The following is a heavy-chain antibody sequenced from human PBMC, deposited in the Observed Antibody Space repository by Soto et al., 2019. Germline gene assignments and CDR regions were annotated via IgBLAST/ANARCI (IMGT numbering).Heavy chain of an antibody. CDR3: ARRARPDFYYMDV. CDR2: ISSNGVGT. D-gene: IGHD6-6*01. CDR1: GFTLSGYA. Sequence: GGSLRLSCAASGFTLSGYAMDWVRQAPGKGLEYVSGISSNGVGTYYANSVQGRFTISRDNSKNTVYLQMGSLGPEGMAVYYCARRARPDFYYMDVWGKGTTVTVSS. V-gene: IGHV3-64*01. J-gene: IGHJ6*03.